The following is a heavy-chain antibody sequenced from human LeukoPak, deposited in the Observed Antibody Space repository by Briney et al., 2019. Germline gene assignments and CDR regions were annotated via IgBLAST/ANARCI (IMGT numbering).Heavy chain of an antibody. D-gene: IGHD3-10*01. CDR1: GFTFSSYS. CDR2: ISSSGSYI. CDR3: VYRGSEGY. V-gene: IGHV3-21*01. Sequence: GGSLRLSCAASGFTFSSYSMNWVRQAPGKGLEWVSSISSSGSYIYYADSMQGRFTISRDNAKNTLYLQMNSLRAEDTAVYYCVYRGSEGYWGQGTLVTVSS. J-gene: IGHJ4*02.